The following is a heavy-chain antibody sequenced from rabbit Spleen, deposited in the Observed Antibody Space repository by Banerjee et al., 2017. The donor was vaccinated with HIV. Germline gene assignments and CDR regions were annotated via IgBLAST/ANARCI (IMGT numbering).Heavy chain of an antibody. V-gene: IGHV1S45*01. Sequence: QEQLVESGGGLVQPEGSLTLTCTASGFSFSSSDHMCWVRQAPGKGLEWIACIYLGDSSTYYSSWAKGRFTISKTSSTTVTLQMTSLTAADTATYFCARDIGANNGGAYATLNLWGPGTLVTVS. J-gene: IGHJ4*01. CDR3: ARDIGANNGGAYATLNL. CDR2: IYLGDSST. D-gene: IGHD6-1*01. CDR1: GFSFSSSDH.